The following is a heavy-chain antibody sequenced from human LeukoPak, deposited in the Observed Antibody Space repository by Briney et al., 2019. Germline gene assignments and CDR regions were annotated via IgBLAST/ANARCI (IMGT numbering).Heavy chain of an antibody. CDR3: ASRNDILTGYVFDF. D-gene: IGHD3-9*01. Sequence: SSETLSLTCTVSCGSVSSSIYYWGWIRQPPGKGLGWIGSIYYSGSTSYNPSLKSRVTISVDTSKNQFSLKLTSVTAADTAMYYCASRNDILTGYVFDFWGQGTLVTVSS. V-gene: IGHV4-39*01. CDR1: CGSVSSSIYY. CDR2: IYYSGST. J-gene: IGHJ4*02.